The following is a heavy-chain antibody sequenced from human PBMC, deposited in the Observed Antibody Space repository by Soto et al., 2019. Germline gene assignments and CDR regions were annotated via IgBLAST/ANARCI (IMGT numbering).Heavy chain of an antibody. CDR3: ARDPRQLWFRYYYYYMDV. CDR1: GFTFSSYG. D-gene: IGHD5-18*01. Sequence: QVQLVESGGGVVQPGRSLRLSCAASGFTFSSYGMHWVRQAPGKGLEWVAVIWYDGSNKYYADFVKGGFTISRDNSKNTVYLQMNSLRAEDTAVYYCARDPRQLWFRYYYYYMDVWGKGTTVTVSS. J-gene: IGHJ6*03. CDR2: IWYDGSNK. V-gene: IGHV3-33*01.